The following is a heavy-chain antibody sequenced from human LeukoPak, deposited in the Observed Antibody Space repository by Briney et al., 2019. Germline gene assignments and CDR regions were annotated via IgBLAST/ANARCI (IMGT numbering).Heavy chain of an antibody. CDR2: IIPIFGTA. CDR3: ARSGMIEYSSSWYSY. D-gene: IGHD6-13*01. Sequence: SVKVSCKASGGTFSSYAISWVRQAPGQGLEWMGGIIPIFGTANYAQKFQGRVTITADESTSTAYMELSSLRSEDTAVYYCARSGMIEYSSSWYSYWGQGTLVTVSS. CDR1: GGTFSSYA. V-gene: IGHV1-69*13. J-gene: IGHJ4*02.